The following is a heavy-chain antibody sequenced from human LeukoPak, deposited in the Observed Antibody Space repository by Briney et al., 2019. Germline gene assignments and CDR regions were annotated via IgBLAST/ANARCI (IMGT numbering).Heavy chain of an antibody. CDR1: GGAFNSFG. CDR2: IIPILGSA. CDR3: ARGRMDRGIIKYFDY. J-gene: IGHJ4*02. D-gene: IGHD3-10*01. Sequence: ASVKVSCKASGGAFNSFGIGWMRQAPGQGLEWMGRIIPILGSAKYPQKFQDRVTITADTSTTTAYMELSSLRSDDTAIYFCARGRMDRGIIKYFDYWGQGTLVTVSP. V-gene: IGHV1-69*04.